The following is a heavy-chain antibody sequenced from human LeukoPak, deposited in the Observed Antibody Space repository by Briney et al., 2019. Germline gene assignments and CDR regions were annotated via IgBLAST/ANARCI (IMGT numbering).Heavy chain of an antibody. CDR1: GYTFTSYD. Sequence: ASVKVSCKASGYTFTSYDINWVRQATGQGLEWVGWMNPNSGNTGYAQKFQGRVTITRDTSASTAYMELSSLRSEDTAVYYCAREYCSGGSCYWDYWGQGTLVTVSS. V-gene: IGHV1-8*01. J-gene: IGHJ4*02. D-gene: IGHD2-15*01. CDR3: AREYCSGGSCYWDY. CDR2: MNPNSGNT.